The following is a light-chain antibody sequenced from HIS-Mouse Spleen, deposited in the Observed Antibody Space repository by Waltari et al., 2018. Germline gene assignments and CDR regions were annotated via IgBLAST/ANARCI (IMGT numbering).Light chain of an antibody. Sequence: SYELTQPPSVSVSPGQTARIPCSGVALPTNYAYWYQQKSGQAPVLVIYEDSKRPSGIPERFSGSSSGTMATLTISGAQVEDEADYYCYSTDSSGNHRVFGGGTKLTVL. CDR1: ALPTNY. V-gene: IGLV3-10*01. CDR2: EDS. J-gene: IGLJ2*01. CDR3: YSTDSSGNHRV.